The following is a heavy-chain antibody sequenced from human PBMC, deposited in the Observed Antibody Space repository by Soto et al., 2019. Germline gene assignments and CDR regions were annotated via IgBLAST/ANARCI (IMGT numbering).Heavy chain of an antibody. J-gene: IGHJ4*02. Sequence: QVQLVQSGAEVKKPGSSVKVSCKASGGTFSSYAISWVRQAPGQGLEWMGGIIPNFGTANYAQKFQGRVTITADKSTSTAYMELSSLRSEDTAVYYCAREKRGSSPTPCFDYWGQGTLVTVSS. V-gene: IGHV1-69*06. CDR1: GGTFSSYA. CDR3: AREKRGSSPTPCFDY. CDR2: IIPNFGTA. D-gene: IGHD2-15*01.